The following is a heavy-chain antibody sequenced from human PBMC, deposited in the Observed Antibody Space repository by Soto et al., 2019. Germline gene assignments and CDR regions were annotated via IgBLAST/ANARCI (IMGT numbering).Heavy chain of an antibody. J-gene: IGHJ6*02. CDR1: GGSISSGGYY. CDR2: IYYSGST. Sequence: QVQLQESGPGLVKPSQTLSLTCTVSGGSISSGGYYWSWIRQHPGKGLEWIGYIYYSGSTYYNPSLKRRVTISVDTSKNQFSLKLSSVTAADTAVYYCARDRALKVEYSSSNYGMDVWGQGTTVTVSS. CDR3: ARDRALKVEYSSSNYGMDV. V-gene: IGHV4-31*03. D-gene: IGHD6-6*01.